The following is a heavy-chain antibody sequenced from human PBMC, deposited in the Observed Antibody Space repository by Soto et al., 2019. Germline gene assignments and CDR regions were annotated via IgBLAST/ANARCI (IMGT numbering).Heavy chain of an antibody. CDR2: IYYSGST. J-gene: IGHJ4*02. CDR1: GGSISSGGYY. Sequence: PSETLSLTCTVSGGSISSGGYYWSWIRQHPGKGLEWIGYIYYSGSTYYNPSLKSRVTISVDTSKNQFSLKLSSVTAADTAVYYCARSSGEVVIPLNFDYWGQGTLVTVSS. V-gene: IGHV4-31*03. CDR3: ARSSGEVVIPLNFDY. D-gene: IGHD3-22*01.